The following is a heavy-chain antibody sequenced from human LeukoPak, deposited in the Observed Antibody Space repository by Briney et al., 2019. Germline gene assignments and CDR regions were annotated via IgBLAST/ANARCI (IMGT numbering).Heavy chain of an antibody. CDR2: INHSGST. V-gene: IGHV4-34*01. CDR1: GGSFSGYY. Sequence: SETLPLTCAVYGGSFSGYYWSWIRQPPGKGLEWIGEINHSGSTNYNPSLKSRVTISVDTSKNQFSLKLSSVTAADTAAYYCARGLLWFGERYFDLWGRGTLVTVSS. CDR3: ARGLLWFGERYFDL. J-gene: IGHJ2*01. D-gene: IGHD3-10*01.